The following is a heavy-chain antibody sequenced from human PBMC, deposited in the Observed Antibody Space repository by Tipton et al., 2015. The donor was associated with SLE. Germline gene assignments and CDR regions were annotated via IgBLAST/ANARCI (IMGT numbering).Heavy chain of an antibody. D-gene: IGHD2-21*01. J-gene: IGHJ4*02. CDR3: AKNVTEVGIGWNYVAY. Sequence: RSLRLSCAASGFTFDDYAMNWVRQAPGKGLEWVSGISWNRGSIGYTDSVKGRFTISRDNAKNSLYLQMNSLRAEDTALYYCAKNVTEVGIGWNYVAYWGQGTLVIVSS. CDR1: GFTFDDYA. CDR2: ISWNRGSI. V-gene: IGHV3-9*01.